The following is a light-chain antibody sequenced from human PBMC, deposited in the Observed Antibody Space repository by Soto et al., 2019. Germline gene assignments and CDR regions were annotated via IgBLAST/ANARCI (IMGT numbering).Light chain of an antibody. V-gene: IGKV1-5*01. Sequence: DIQMTQSPSTLSASLGDRVTITCRASQSISSWLACYQQKPGRAPKLLIYDAASLESGVPSRFSGSGSGTEVSLTISSLQPDDFATYYCQQYNTYSPLTFGGGTKVDIK. J-gene: IGKJ4*01. CDR2: DAA. CDR1: QSISSW. CDR3: QQYNTYSPLT.